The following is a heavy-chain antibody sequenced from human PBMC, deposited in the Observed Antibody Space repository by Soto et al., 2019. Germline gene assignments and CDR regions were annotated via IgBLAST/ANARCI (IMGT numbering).Heavy chain of an antibody. CDR1: GYTFTSYA. CDR3: ARGGSLYWYFDL. CDR2: INAGNGNT. V-gene: IGHV1-3*01. D-gene: IGHD1-26*01. J-gene: IGHJ2*01. Sequence: QVQLVQSGAEVKKPGASVKVSCKASGYTFTSYAMHWVRQAPGQRLEWMGWINAGNGNTKYSQKXXGXVTITRDTSASTAYMELSSLRSEATAVYYCARGGSLYWYFDLGGRGTLVTVSS.